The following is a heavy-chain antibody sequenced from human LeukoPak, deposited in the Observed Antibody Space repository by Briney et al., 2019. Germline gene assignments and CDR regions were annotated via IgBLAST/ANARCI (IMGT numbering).Heavy chain of an antibody. D-gene: IGHD3-16*01. CDR1: GGSFSGYY. CDR3: ARGQVMARY. J-gene: IGHJ4*02. Sequence: SETLSLTCAVYGGSFSGYYWSWIRQPPGKGLEWIGEINHSGSTNYNPSLKSRVTISVDTSKNQFSLKLSSVTAADTAVYYCARGQVMARYWGQGTLVTVSS. CDR2: INHSGST. V-gene: IGHV4-34*01.